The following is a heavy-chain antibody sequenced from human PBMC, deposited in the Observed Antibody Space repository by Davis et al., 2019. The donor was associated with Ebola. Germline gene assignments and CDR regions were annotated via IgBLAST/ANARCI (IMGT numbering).Heavy chain of an antibody. Sequence: PGGSLRLSCAASGFTFSSYEMNWVRQAPGKGLEWVSYISSSGSTIYYADSVKGRFTISRDNAKNSLYLQMNSLRAEDTAVYYCARGNGYDFWSGYYTDAEYFQHWGQGTLVTVS. V-gene: IGHV3-48*03. CDR3: ARGNGYDFWSGYYTDAEYFQH. J-gene: IGHJ1*01. D-gene: IGHD3-3*01. CDR2: ISSSGSTI. CDR1: GFTFSSYE.